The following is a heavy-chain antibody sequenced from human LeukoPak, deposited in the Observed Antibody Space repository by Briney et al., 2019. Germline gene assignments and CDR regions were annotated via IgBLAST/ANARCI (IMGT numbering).Heavy chain of an antibody. CDR1: GYTFTSYY. V-gene: IGHV1-18*04. D-gene: IGHD6-13*01. Sequence: ASVKVSCKASGYTFTSYYMHWVRQAPGQGLEWMGWISAYNGNTNYAQKLQGRVTMTTDTSTSTAYMELRSLRSGDTAVYYCARDPSIAAAGTGYNWFDPWGQGTLVTVSS. J-gene: IGHJ5*02. CDR3: ARDPSIAAAGTGYNWFDP. CDR2: ISAYNGNT.